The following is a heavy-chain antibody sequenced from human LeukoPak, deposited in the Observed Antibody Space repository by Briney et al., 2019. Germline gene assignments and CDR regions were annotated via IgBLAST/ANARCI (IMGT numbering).Heavy chain of an antibody. Sequence: GGSLRLSCAASGFTFSGYDMSWVRQAPGKGLEWVSYTSSSSTIYYADSVKSRLTISRDNAKNSLYLQMNSLRAEDTAVYYCARLRYYGMDVWGQGTTVTVSS. J-gene: IGHJ6*02. CDR2: TSSSSTI. CDR3: ARLRYYGMDV. V-gene: IGHV3-69-1*02. CDR1: GFTFSGYD.